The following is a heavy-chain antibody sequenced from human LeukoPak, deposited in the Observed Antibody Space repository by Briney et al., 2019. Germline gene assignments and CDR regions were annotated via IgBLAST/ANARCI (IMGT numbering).Heavy chain of an antibody. D-gene: IGHD6-19*01. CDR1: GFTFSSYA. J-gene: IGHJ5*02. Sequence: GGSLRLSCAASGFTFSSYAMSGVRQAPGKGLEWVSAISGSGGSTYYADSVKGRFTISRDNSKNTLYLQMNSLRAEDTAVYYCAKDNGSGWYGGGFYPWGQGTLVTVSS. CDR3: AKDNGSGWYGGGFYP. CDR2: ISGSGGST. V-gene: IGHV3-23*01.